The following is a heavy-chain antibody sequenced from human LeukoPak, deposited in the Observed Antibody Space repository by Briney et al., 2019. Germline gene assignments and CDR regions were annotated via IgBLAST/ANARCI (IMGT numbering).Heavy chain of an antibody. CDR2: MNPNSGNT. CDR1: GYTFTSYD. V-gene: IGHV1-8*01. Sequence: GASVKVSCKASGYTFTSYDINWVRQATGQGLEWMGWMNPNSGNTNYAQKLQGRVTMTTDTSTSTAYMELRSLRSDDTAVYYCAREAEGYVVLYWGQGTLVTVSS. J-gene: IGHJ4*02. CDR3: AREAEGYVVLY. D-gene: IGHD2-2*01.